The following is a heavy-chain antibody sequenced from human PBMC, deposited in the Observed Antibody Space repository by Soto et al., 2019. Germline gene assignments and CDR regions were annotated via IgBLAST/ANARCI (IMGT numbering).Heavy chain of an antibody. V-gene: IGHV1-8*01. D-gene: IGHD6-19*01. CDR1: TFTSYD. Sequence: QVQLVQSVAEVNKHGASVKDSYTFTSYDINRVRQAARLGPAWTPWMNPNSGDTRYAQKFQGRVTMTRDTSNFTAYLDVSNVPSVDTGVSYCSRGPGLSDWRFTSSSMVVWDPGTTVTVSS. CDR2: MNPNSGDT. J-gene: IGHJ6*02. CDR3: SRGPGLSDWRFTSSSMVV.